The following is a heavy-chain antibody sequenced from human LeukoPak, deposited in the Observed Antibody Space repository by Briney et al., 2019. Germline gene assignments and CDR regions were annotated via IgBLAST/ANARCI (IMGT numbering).Heavy chain of an antibody. D-gene: IGHD3-3*01. J-gene: IGHJ4*02. CDR1: GFTFSNVW. CDR2: ISGSGGST. V-gene: IGHV3-23*01. Sequence: GGSLRLSCAASGFTFSNVWMSWVRQAPGKGLEWVSAISGSGGSTYYADSVKGRFTISRDNSKNTLYLQMNSLRAEDTAVYYCAKDPFYDFWSGYYPRDYWGQGTLVTVSS. CDR3: AKDPFYDFWSGYYPRDY.